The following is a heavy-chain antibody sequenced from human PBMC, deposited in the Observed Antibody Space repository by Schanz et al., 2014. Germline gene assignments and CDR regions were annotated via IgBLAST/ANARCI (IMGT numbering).Heavy chain of an antibody. V-gene: IGHV3-7*01. CDR1: GFIFSDSW. Sequence: EVQLVESGGGLVKPGGSLRLSCAASGFIFSDSWMSWVRQAPGKGLEWVANIKQDGNEKYYVDSVKGRFTISRDNAKNSLYLQMNSLTAEAAAVYYCARGVRIDYWGQGTLVTVSS. CDR2: IKQDGNEK. J-gene: IGHJ4*02. D-gene: IGHD3-3*01. CDR3: ARGVRIDY.